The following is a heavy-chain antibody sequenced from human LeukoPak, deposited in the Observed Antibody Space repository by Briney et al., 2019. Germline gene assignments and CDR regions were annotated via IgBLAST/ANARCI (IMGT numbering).Heavy chain of an antibody. CDR2: ISSSSSYI. CDR1: GFIFSSYS. D-gene: IGHD3-10*01. Sequence: GGSLRLSCAASGFIFSSYSMNWVRQTPGKGLEWVSSISSSSSYIYYADSVKGRFTISRDNAKNSLYLQMNSLRAEDTAVYYCARDRLVRGVCDYWGQGTLVTVSS. CDR3: ARDRLVRGVCDY. V-gene: IGHV3-21*01. J-gene: IGHJ4*02.